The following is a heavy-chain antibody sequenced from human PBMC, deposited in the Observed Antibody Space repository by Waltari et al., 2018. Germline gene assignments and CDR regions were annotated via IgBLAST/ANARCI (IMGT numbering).Heavy chain of an antibody. J-gene: IGHJ6*03. Sequence: QVQLVQSGAEVKKPGASVKVSCKASGYTFTGYYMHWVRQAPGQGLEWMGRINPNSGGTNYAQKFQGRVTMTRDRSISTAYMGLSRLRSDDTAVYYCARDTPGFWSGSYYYYMDVWGKGTTVTVSS. CDR3: ARDTPGFWSGSYYYYMDV. CDR1: GYTFTGYY. CDR2: INPNSGGT. V-gene: IGHV1-2*06. D-gene: IGHD3-3*01.